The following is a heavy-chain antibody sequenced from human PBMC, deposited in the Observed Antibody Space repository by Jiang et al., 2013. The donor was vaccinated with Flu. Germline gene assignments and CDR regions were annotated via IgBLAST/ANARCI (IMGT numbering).Heavy chain of an antibody. Sequence: GAEVKKPGESLKISCKGSGYSFTSYWIGWVRQMPGKGLEWMGIIYPGDSDTRYSPSFQGQVTISADKSISTAYLQWSSLKASDTAMYYCARHSYYYDSRRSAAFDIWGQGTMVTVSS. D-gene: IGHD3-22*01. CDR2: IYPGDSDT. V-gene: IGHV5-51*01. J-gene: IGHJ3*02. CDR1: GYSFTSYW. CDR3: ARHSYYYDSRRSAAFDI.